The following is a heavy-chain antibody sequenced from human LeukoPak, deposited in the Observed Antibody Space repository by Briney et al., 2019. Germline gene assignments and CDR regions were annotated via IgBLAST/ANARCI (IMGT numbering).Heavy chain of an antibody. CDR3: TRDSPSGGYGY. CDR1: GFTFSSYA. Sequence: PGRSLRLSCAASGFTFSSYAMHWVRQAPGKGLEWVAVISYDGSNKYYADSVKGRFTISRDNSKNTLYLQMNSLRAEDTAVYYCTRDSPSGGYGYWGQGTLVTVSS. V-gene: IGHV3-30-3*01. J-gene: IGHJ4*02. D-gene: IGHD5-12*01. CDR2: ISYDGSNK.